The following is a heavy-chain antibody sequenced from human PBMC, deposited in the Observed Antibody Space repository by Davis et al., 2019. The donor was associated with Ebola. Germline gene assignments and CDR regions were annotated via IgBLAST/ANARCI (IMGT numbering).Heavy chain of an antibody. Sequence: GESLKISCAASGFTFSGSAMHWVRQASGKGLEWVGRIRSKANSYATAYAASVKGRFTISRDDSKNTAYLQMNSLRAEDTAVYYCAKVPFLEWLPDYGMDVWGQGTTVTVSS. CDR2: IRSKANSYAT. V-gene: IGHV3-73*01. CDR1: GFTFSGSA. CDR3: AKVPFLEWLPDYGMDV. D-gene: IGHD3-3*02. J-gene: IGHJ6*02.